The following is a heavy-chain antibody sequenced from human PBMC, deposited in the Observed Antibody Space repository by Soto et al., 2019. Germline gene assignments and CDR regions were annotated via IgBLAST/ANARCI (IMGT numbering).Heavy chain of an antibody. J-gene: IGHJ4*02. V-gene: IGHV3-30-3*01. CDR3: ARVSIAVAGIAYYFAY. D-gene: IGHD6-19*01. Sequence: ESGGGVVQPGRSLRLSCAASGFSFSSCAMHWVRQAPGKGLEWVAVISHDGSNKYYADSVKGRFTISRDNSINTLYLQMNRLRAEDTAVYYCARVSIAVAGIAYYFAYWGQGTLVTVSS. CDR1: GFSFSSCA. CDR2: ISHDGSNK.